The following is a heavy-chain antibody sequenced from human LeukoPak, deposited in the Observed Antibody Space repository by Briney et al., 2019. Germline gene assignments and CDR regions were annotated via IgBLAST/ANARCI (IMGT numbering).Heavy chain of an antibody. D-gene: IGHD4-17*01. CDR1: GGSISSCY. CDR3: ARHIHDYGDYWWFDP. Sequence: ETLSLTCTVSGGSISSCYWSWIRQPPGKGLEWIGYIYYSGSTNYNPSLKSRVTISVDTSKNQFPLKLSSVTAADTAVYYCARHIHDYGDYWWFDPWGQGTLVTVSS. V-gene: IGHV4-59*08. J-gene: IGHJ5*02. CDR2: IYYSGST.